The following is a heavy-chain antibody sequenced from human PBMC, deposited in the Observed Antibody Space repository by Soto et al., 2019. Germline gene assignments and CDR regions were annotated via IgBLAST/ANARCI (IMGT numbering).Heavy chain of an antibody. Sequence: QVQLQESGPGLVKPSETLSLTCTVSGGSVNSGSYYWSRIRQPPGKGLEWIGYIYYSGGINYNPSLXXRXTXXVATAKNQLSLKVSSVTSADPAVYYCAGPRRGMDVWGQGTTVTVSS. CDR2: IYYSGGI. CDR3: AGPRRGMDV. V-gene: IGHV4-61*01. J-gene: IGHJ6*02. CDR1: GGSVNSGSYY.